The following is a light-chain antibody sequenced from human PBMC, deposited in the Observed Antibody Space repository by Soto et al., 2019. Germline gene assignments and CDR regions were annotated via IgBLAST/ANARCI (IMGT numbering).Light chain of an antibody. CDR1: QSVSTY. CDR3: QQRSNRQIT. Sequence: ETVLTQSPATLSLSPGESDTLSCRASQSVSTYLAWYQQKPGQAPRLLIYDASNRVTGIPARFRGSGSGTDFTLTISSLEPDDFAVYYCQQRSNRQITFGQGTRLEIK. V-gene: IGKV3-11*01. J-gene: IGKJ5*01. CDR2: DAS.